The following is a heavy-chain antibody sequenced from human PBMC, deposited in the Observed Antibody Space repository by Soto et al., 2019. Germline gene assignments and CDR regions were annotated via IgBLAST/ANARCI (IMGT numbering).Heavy chain of an antibody. D-gene: IGHD1-26*01. CDR2: TYPGGTT. Sequence: EVQLVESGGGLVQPGGSLRLSCAASGFTVSSNYMSWVRQAPGQGLEWVSVTYPGGTTYYADSVKGRFIISRDISKNTLDLQMNSLRAEDTAVYYCAKEFRTSGSRNAFDLWGQGTMVTVSS. J-gene: IGHJ3*01. V-gene: IGHV3-66*01. CDR3: AKEFRTSGSRNAFDL. CDR1: GFTVSSNY.